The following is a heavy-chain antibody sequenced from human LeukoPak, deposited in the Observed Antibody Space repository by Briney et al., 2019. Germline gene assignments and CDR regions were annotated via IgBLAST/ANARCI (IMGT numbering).Heavy chain of an antibody. Sequence: SETQSLTCTVSGGSISSYYWSWIRQPPGKGLEWIGYIYYSGSTNYNPSLESRVTISVDTSKNQFSLKLSSVTAADTAVYYCARGVRYFDWLLPYYFDYWGQGTLVTVSS. V-gene: IGHV4-59*01. J-gene: IGHJ4*02. CDR1: GGSISSYY. D-gene: IGHD3-9*01. CDR3: ARGVRYFDWLLPYYFDY. CDR2: IYYSGST.